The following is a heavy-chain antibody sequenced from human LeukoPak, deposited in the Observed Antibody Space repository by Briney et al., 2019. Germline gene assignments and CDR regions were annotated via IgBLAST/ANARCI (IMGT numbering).Heavy chain of an antibody. D-gene: IGHD6-13*01. V-gene: IGHV3-7*05. J-gene: IGHJ4*02. CDR1: GFTFAGYW. CDR2: IKSDGSEK. CDR3: AREDGYSSSWYSDY. Sequence: GGSLRLSCAASGFTFAGYWMTWVRHPPGKGLEWVANIKSDGSEKYYVDSVKGRFTISRDNAKNSLNLQLNSLRAEDTAVYYCAREDGYSSSWYSDYWGQGTLVTVSS.